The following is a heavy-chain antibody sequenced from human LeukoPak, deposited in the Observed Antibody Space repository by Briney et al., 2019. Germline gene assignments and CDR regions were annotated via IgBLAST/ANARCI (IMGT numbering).Heavy chain of an antibody. J-gene: IGHJ4*02. Sequence: GGSLRLSCAASGFTFSSDGMHWVRQAPGKGLEWVAVIWYDGSNKYYADSVKGRFTISRDNSKNTLYLQMNSLRAEDTAVYYCAKVYYYDSSGYLDYWGQGTLVTVSS. CDR3: AKVYYYDSSGYLDY. V-gene: IGHV3-33*06. CDR1: GFTFSSDG. CDR2: IWYDGSNK. D-gene: IGHD3-22*01.